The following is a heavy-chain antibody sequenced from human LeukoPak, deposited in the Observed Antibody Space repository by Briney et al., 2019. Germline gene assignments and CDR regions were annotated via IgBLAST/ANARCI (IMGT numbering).Heavy chain of an antibody. Sequence: GGSLRLSCAASGFTFSSYAMSWVRPAPGKGLEWVSAISGSGGSTYYADSVKGRFTISRDNSKSTLYLQMNSLRAEDTAVYYCAKIKSHRLVPSEYGMDVWGQGTTVTVSS. CDR3: AKIKSHRLVPSEYGMDV. CDR2: ISGSGGST. V-gene: IGHV3-23*01. CDR1: GFTFSSYA. D-gene: IGHD3-9*01. J-gene: IGHJ6*02.